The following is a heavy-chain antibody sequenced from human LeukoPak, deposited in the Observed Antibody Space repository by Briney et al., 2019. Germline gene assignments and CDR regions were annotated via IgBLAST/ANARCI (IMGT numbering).Heavy chain of an antibody. D-gene: IGHD6-19*01. Sequence: GGSLRLSCAVSGLTFSNAWINWVRQAPGKGLEWVVRIKSRPNGGTTDYAAPVKGRFTITREDAKNTVYLHMDSLNTEDTGVYFCTTGWYLDHWGQGTLVTVSS. CDR2: IKSRPNGGTT. CDR1: GLTFSNAW. CDR3: TTGWYLDH. J-gene: IGHJ5*02. V-gene: IGHV3-15*01.